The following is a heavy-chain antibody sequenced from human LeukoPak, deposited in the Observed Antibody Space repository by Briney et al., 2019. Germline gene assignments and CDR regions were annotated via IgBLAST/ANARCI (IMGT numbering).Heavy chain of an antibody. V-gene: IGHV3-30*02. Sequence: GGSLRLSCAASGFTFSSCGMHWVRQAPGKGLEWVAFIRYDGSNKYYADSVKGRFTISRDNSKNTLYLQMNSLRAEDTAVYYCATSAWYYYDSSGYNLFDYWGQGTLVTVSS. CDR1: GFTFSSCG. CDR2: IRYDGSNK. J-gene: IGHJ4*02. D-gene: IGHD3-22*01. CDR3: ATSAWYYYDSSGYNLFDY.